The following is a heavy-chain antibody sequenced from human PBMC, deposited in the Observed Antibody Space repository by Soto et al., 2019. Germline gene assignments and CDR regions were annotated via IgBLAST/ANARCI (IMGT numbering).Heavy chain of an antibody. CDR1: GGSISSGGYY. V-gene: IGHV4-31*03. Sequence: QVQLQESGPGLVKPSQTLSLTCTVSGGSISSGGYYWSWIRQHPGKGLEWIGYIYYSGSTYYNPSLRSRVTISVDTSKNQFSLKLSSVTAADTAVYYCARVRYCSGGSCLSGAFDIWGQGTMVTVSS. CDR2: IYYSGST. CDR3: ARVRYCSGGSCLSGAFDI. D-gene: IGHD2-15*01. J-gene: IGHJ3*02.